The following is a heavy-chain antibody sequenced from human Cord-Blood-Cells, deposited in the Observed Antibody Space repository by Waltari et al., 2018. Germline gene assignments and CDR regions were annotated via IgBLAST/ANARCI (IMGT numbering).Heavy chain of an antibody. CDR2: ISAYNGNT. V-gene: IGHV1-18*01. J-gene: IGHJ4*02. CDR1: GYTFTTYG. CDR3: ARVEEYGIYFDY. Sequence: QVQLVQSGAEVKKPGAAVKASCKASGYTFTTYGVIWVRQAPGQGLEWMGWISAYNGNTNYAQKLQGRVTMTTDTSTSTAYMELRSLRSDDTAVYYCARVEEYGIYFDYWGQGTLVTVSS. D-gene: IGHD4-17*01.